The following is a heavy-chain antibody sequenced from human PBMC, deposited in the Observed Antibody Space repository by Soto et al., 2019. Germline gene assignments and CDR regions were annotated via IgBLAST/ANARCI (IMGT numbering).Heavy chain of an antibody. CDR3: ARGKRSYLSYVEY. Sequence: ASVKVSCKASGGTFRNSAISWVRQAPGQGLEWMGGIMPIFRTPDYAQKFQGRVTVTADESTSTAYMELSGLRSDDTAVYYCARGKRSYLSYVEYWGQGTPVTVSS. CDR1: GGTFRNSA. CDR2: IMPIFRTP. J-gene: IGHJ4*02. V-gene: IGHV1-69*13. D-gene: IGHD3-10*01.